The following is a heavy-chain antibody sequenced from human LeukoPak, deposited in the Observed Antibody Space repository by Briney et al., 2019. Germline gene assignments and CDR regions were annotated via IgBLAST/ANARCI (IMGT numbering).Heavy chain of an antibody. CDR1: GFTFSSYA. J-gene: IGHJ4*02. CDR2: ISCSGGST. V-gene: IGHV3-23*01. CDR3: AKDVGLKPSGPFDY. Sequence: QPGGSLRLSCAASGFTFSSYAMSWVRQAPGKGLEWISAISCSGGSTYYADSVKGRFTISRDNSKNTLYLQMNSMRAEDTAVYYCAKDVGLKPSGPFDYWGQGTLVTVSS. D-gene: IGHD1-26*01.